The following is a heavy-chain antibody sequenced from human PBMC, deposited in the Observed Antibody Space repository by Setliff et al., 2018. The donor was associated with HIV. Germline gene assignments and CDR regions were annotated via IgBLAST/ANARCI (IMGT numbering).Heavy chain of an antibody. Sequence: SETLSLTCTVSGASIWNYYWSWIRQAPGKGLEWIGFIHFTGSSNYNPSLQSRVTMSVDTSKNQFSLRLSSVTAADTAVYYCARIPQLLDYAMDVWGQGTTVTVSS. V-gene: IGHV4-59*08. CDR1: GASIWNYY. J-gene: IGHJ6*02. CDR3: ARIPQLLDYAMDV. CDR2: IHFTGSS. D-gene: IGHD2-2*01.